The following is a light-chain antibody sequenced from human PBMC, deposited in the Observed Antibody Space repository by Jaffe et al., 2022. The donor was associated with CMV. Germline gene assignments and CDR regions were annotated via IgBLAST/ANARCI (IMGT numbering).Light chain of an antibody. CDR1: QSVLYSSNNKNY. V-gene: IGKV4-1*01. Sequence: DIVMTQSPDSLAVSLGGRATINCKSSQSVLYSSNNKNYLAWYQQKPGQPPKLLIYWASTRKTGVPDRFSGSGSGTDFTLTISSLQAEDVAVYYCQQYYDTGTFGQGTKLEIK. J-gene: IGKJ2*01. CDR2: WAS. CDR3: QQYYDTGT.